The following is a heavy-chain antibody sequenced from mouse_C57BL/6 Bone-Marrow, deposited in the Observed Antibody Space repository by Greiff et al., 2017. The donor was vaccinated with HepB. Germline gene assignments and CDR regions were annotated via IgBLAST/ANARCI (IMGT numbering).Heavy chain of an antibody. Sequence: EVKLVESGGGLVKPGGSLKLSCAASGFTFSDYGMHWVRQAPEKGLEWVAYISSGSSTIYYADTVKGRFTITRDNAKNTLFLQMTSLRSEDAAMYYCARDYYGSSSYWGQGTTLTVSS. CDR1: GFTFSDYG. V-gene: IGHV5-17*01. CDR3: ARDYYGSSSY. D-gene: IGHD1-1*01. CDR2: ISSGSSTI. J-gene: IGHJ2*01.